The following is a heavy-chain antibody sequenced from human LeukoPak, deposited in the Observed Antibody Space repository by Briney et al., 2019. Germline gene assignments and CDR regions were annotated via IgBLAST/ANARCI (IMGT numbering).Heavy chain of an antibody. CDR1: GFTFSDYY. Sequence: GGSLRLSCAASGFTFSDYYMSWIRLAPGKGLEWVSYISSGRTYTNYADSVQGRFTISRDNDKNSLYLQMNSLRAEDTAVYYCARSYSSGSNWFDPWGQGTLVTVSS. J-gene: IGHJ5*02. CDR3: ARSYSSGSNWFDP. CDR2: ISSGRTYT. D-gene: IGHD6-19*01. V-gene: IGHV3-11*06.